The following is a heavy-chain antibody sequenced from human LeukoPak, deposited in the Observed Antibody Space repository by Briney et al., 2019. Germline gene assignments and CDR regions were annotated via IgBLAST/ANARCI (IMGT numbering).Heavy chain of an antibody. CDR1: GFIFSNYG. Sequence: GRSLILSCVASGFIFSNYGMHWVRQAPGKGLEWVAVIWHEASNTYYADSVKGRFTISRDDYKNTLFLQMNSLRGEDTAVYYCATDTNLYGGPRASGGCDFRGQATLVTVSS. J-gene: IGHJ4*02. V-gene: IGHV3-33*01. CDR3: ATDTNLYGGPRASGGCDF. D-gene: IGHD4-23*01. CDR2: IWHEASNT.